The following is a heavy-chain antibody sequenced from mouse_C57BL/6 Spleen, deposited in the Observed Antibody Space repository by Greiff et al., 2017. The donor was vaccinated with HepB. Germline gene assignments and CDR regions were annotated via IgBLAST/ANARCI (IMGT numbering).Heavy chain of an antibody. Sequence: VQLQQPGAELVKPGASVKLSCKASGYTFTSYWMQWVKQRPGQGLEWIGEIDPSDSYTNYNQKFKGKATLTVDTSSSTAYMQLSSLTSEDSAVYYCARFDSAWFAYWGQGTLVTVSA. J-gene: IGHJ3*01. CDR2: IDPSDSYT. CDR1: GYTFTSYW. D-gene: IGHD2-4*01. CDR3: ARFDSAWFAY. V-gene: IGHV1-50*01.